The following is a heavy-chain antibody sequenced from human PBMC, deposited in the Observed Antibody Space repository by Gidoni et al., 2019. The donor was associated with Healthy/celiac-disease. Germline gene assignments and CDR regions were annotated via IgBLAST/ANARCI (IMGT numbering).Heavy chain of an antibody. Sequence: QVQLVESGGGVVPPGRSLRLTCTASGFTLRSSGMHGVRQAPGKGLEWVAVIWYDGSNKYYADSVKGRFTISRDNSKNTLYLQMNSLRAEDTAVYYCARGLRGPRAYYDSSGYYPLDYWGQGTLVTVSS. J-gene: IGHJ4*02. CDR1: GFTLRSSG. CDR3: ARGLRGPRAYYDSSGYYPLDY. V-gene: IGHV3-33*01. CDR2: IWYDGSNK. D-gene: IGHD3-22*01.